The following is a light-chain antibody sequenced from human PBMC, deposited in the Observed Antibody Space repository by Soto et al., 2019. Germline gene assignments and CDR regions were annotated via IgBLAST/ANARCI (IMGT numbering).Light chain of an antibody. CDR3: QTWGSGIRV. V-gene: IGLV4-69*01. J-gene: IGLJ2*01. CDR2: LNSDGSH. CDR1: SGHSNYA. Sequence: QPVLTQSPSASASLGASVKLTCTLSSGHSNYAIAWHQQQPEKGPRYLMKLNSDGSHSKVDGIPDRFSGSSSGAERYLTISSLQSEDEGDYYCQTWGSGIRVLGGGTQLTVL.